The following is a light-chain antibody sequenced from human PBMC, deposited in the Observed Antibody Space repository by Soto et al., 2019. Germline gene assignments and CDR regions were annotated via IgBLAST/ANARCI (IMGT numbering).Light chain of an antibody. J-gene: IGLJ1*01. CDR3: CSYAGNSNYV. CDR1: SKDVGGYNY. V-gene: IGLV2-8*01. Sequence: QSVLTQPPSASGFPGQSVTISCTGTSKDVGGYNYVSWNQQHPGEAPKLIIYEVTKRPSGVPDRFSGSKSGNTASLTVSGLQAEDEADYHCCSYAGNSNYVFGTGTKVTV. CDR2: EVT.